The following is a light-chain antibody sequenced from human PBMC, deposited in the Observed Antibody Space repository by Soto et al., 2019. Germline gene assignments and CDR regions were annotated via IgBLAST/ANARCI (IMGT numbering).Light chain of an antibody. Sequence: QSALTQPASVTRSPGPSITISCTGTSSEVGGYNYVSWYQQHPGKAPKLMIYEVSNRPSGVSNRFSGSKSGNTASLTISGLQAEDEADYYCSSYTSSSTLVVFGGGTKVTVL. CDR1: SSEVGGYNY. CDR3: SSYTSSSTLVV. CDR2: EVS. V-gene: IGLV2-14*01. J-gene: IGLJ2*01.